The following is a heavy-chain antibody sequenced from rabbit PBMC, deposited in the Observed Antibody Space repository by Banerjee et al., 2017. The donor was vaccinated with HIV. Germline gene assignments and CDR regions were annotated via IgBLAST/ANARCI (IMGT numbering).Heavy chain of an antibody. CDR1: GFDFSSYG. CDR3: VIEVAARFGL. V-gene: IGHV1S47*01. Sequence: QEQLQETGGGLVQPGGSLTLSCKAPGFDFSSYGVSWVRQAPGKGLEWIGYIDPIFHTTTYANWVNGRFSISRENTQNTVSLQLNSLTAADTATYFCVIEVAARFGLWGPGTLVTVS. J-gene: IGHJ6*01. D-gene: IGHD4-1*01. CDR2: IDPIFHTT.